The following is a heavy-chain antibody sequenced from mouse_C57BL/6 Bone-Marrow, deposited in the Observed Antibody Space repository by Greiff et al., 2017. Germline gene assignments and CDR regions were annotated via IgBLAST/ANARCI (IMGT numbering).Heavy chain of an antibody. CDR2: INPSTGGT. Sequence: VQLKESGPELVKPGASVKISCKASGYSFTGYYMNWVKQSPEKSLEWIGEINPSTGGTTYNQKFKAKATLTVDKSSSTAYMQLKSLTSEDSAVYYCARRRLRGAMDYWGQGTSVTVSS. CDR1: GYSFTGYY. CDR3: ARRRLRGAMDY. D-gene: IGHD2-4*01. J-gene: IGHJ4*01. V-gene: IGHV1-42*01.